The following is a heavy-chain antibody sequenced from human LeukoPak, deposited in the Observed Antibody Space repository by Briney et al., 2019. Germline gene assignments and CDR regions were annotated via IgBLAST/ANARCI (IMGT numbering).Heavy chain of an antibody. Sequence: PGGSLRLSCAASGFTFDDYAMHWVRQAPGKGLEWVSLISGVGGSTYYADFVKGRFTISRDNSKNTLYLQMNSLRTEDTALYYCAKVKTYYYDISGYFFDYWGQGTLVTVSS. CDR3: AKVKTYYYDISGYFFDY. J-gene: IGHJ4*02. CDR2: ISGVGGST. V-gene: IGHV3-43*02. CDR1: GFTFDDYA. D-gene: IGHD3-22*01.